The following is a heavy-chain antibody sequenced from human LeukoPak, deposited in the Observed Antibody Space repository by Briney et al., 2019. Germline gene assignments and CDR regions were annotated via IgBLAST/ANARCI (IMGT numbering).Heavy chain of an antibody. J-gene: IGHJ3*02. CDR3: ASPLGGGRANAFDI. Sequence: SETLSLTCAVSGGSISSSNWWSWVRQPPGKGLEWIGEIYHSGSTNYNPSLKSRVTISVDTSKNQFSLKLSSVTAADTALYYCASPLGGGRANAFDIWGQGTMVTVSS. CDR1: GGSISSSNW. CDR2: IYHSGST. D-gene: IGHD3-16*01. V-gene: IGHV4-4*02.